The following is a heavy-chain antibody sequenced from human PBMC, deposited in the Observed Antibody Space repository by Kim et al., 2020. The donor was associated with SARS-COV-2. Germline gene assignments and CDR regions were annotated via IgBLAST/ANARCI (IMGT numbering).Heavy chain of an antibody. J-gene: IGHJ4*02. D-gene: IGHD3-22*01. CDR3: ARDLDAYYDSSGYYGPTLFDY. V-gene: IGHV3-30*07. Sequence: FTISRDNSKNTLYLQMNSLRAEDTAVYYCARDLDAYYDSSGYYGPTLFDYWGQGTLVTVSS.